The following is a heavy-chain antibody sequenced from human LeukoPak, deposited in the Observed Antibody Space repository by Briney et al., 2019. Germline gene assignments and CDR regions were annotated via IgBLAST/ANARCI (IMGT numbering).Heavy chain of an antibody. Sequence: SETLSLTCAVYGGSFSGYYWSWILQPPGKGLEWIGEINHSGSTNYNPSLKSRVTISVDTSKNQFSLKLSSVTAADTAVYYCARQRAANWFDPWGQGTLVTVSS. CDR3: ARQRAANWFDP. V-gene: IGHV4-34*01. CDR2: INHSGST. CDR1: GGSFSGYY. D-gene: IGHD6-25*01. J-gene: IGHJ5*02.